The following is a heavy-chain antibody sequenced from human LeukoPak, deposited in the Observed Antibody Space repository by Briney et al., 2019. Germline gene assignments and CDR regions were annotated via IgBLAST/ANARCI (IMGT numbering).Heavy chain of an antibody. CDR3: AKDMLSWDGSPLDY. V-gene: IGHV3-9*01. CDR2: ISWNSGII. D-gene: IGHD1-26*01. CDR1: GFTFDDYA. J-gene: IGHJ4*02. Sequence: PGGSLRLSCAASGFTFDDYAMHWVRQAPGKGLEWVSSISWNSGIIGYADSVKGRFTISRDNAKKSLYLQMNSLRAEDTALYYCAKDMLSWDGSPLDYWGQGTLVTVSS.